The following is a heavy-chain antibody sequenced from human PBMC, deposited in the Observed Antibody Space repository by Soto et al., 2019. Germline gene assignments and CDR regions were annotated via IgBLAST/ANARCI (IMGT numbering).Heavy chain of an antibody. D-gene: IGHD3-22*01. CDR1: GFTFSNAW. CDR2: IKSKTDGGTT. J-gene: IGHJ4*02. Sequence: GGSLRLSCAASGFTFSNAWMNWVRQAPGKGLEWVGRIKSKTDGGTTDYAAPVTGRFTISRDDSKNTLYLQMNSLKTEDTAVYYCTTSFYSGYYDSSGYYDYWGQGTLVTVSS. V-gene: IGHV3-15*07. CDR3: TTSFYSGYYDSSGYYDY.